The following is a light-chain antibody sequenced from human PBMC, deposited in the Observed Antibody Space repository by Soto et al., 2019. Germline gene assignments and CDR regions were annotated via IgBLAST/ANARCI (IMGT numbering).Light chain of an antibody. Sequence: DIQMTQSPSSLSASVGDRVTITCRASQTSTNYLNWYQQKPGKAPKLLIYAASTLLSGVPARFSGGGSGTDFTLIIDSLQPEDFATYYCPQSYSSPWTFGQGTKVEIK. CDR2: AAS. CDR3: PQSYSSPWT. J-gene: IGKJ1*01. CDR1: QTSTNY. V-gene: IGKV1-39*01.